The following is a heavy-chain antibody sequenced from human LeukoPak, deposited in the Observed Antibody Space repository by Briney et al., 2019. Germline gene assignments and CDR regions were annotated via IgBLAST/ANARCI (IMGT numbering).Heavy chain of an antibody. CDR2: ISYDGSNK. Sequence: GGSLRLSCAASGFTFSSYAMHWVRQAPGKGLEWVAVISYDGSNKYYADSVKGRFTISRDNSKNTLYLQMNSLRAEDTAVYYCARDLNPYSSSRASYFDYWGQGTLVTVSS. CDR3: ARDLNPYSSSRASYFDY. J-gene: IGHJ4*02. V-gene: IGHV3-30-3*01. D-gene: IGHD6-6*01. CDR1: GFTFSSYA.